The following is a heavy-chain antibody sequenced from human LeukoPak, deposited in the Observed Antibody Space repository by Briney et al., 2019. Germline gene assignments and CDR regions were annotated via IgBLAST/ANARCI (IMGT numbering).Heavy chain of an antibody. Sequence: GGSLRLSCAASGFTFSSYAMHWLRQAPGKGLEWVAVISYDGSNKYYTDSVKGRFTISRDNSKNTLYLQMNSLRAEDTAVYYCAKSSSYYDSRGYYSPDYFDYWGQGTLVTVSS. CDR1: GFTFSSYA. D-gene: IGHD3-22*01. CDR2: ISYDGSNK. CDR3: AKSSSYYDSRGYYSPDYFDY. J-gene: IGHJ4*02. V-gene: IGHV3-30*18.